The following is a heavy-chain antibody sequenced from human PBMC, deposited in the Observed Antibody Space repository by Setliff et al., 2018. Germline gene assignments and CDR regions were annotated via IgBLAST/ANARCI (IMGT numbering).Heavy chain of an antibody. V-gene: IGHV3-48*01. Sequence: GGSLRLSCAASGFTFSSYSMNWVRQAPGKGLEWVSYISSSSSTIYYADSVKGRFTISRDNAKNSLYLQMDSLRPEDAALYYCARDVGSGGSKPSFDHWGQGTLVTVSS. CDR3: ARDVGSGGSKPSFDH. CDR1: GFTFSSYS. J-gene: IGHJ4*02. CDR2: ISSSSSTI. D-gene: IGHD6-25*01.